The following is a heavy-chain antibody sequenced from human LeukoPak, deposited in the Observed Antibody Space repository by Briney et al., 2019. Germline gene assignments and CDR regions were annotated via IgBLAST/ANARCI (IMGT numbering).Heavy chain of an antibody. CDR2: ISYDGSNK. D-gene: IGHD2/OR15-2a*01. Sequence: GGSLRLSCAAAGFTFSSYGMHWVRQAPGKGLEWVAVISYDGSNKYYADSVKGRFTISRDNSQNTLYLQMNSLRAEDTAVYYCARDSKPLSAFYYFDYWGQGTLVTVSS. CDR1: GFTFSSYG. V-gene: IGHV3-30*03. J-gene: IGHJ4*02. CDR3: ARDSKPLSAFYYFDY.